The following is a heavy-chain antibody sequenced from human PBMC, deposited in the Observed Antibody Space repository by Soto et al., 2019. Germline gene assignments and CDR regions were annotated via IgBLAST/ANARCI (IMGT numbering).Heavy chain of an antibody. CDR3: AKAKPGTTYSGY. CDR1: GFTISSNA. CDR2: ISDRGDTT. V-gene: IGHV3-23*01. Sequence: GGSLRLSCAASGFTISSNAMYWVRQAPGKGLEWVSAISDRGDTTHYADSVKGRFTISRDTSKNTLYLQLNALRADDTAAYHCAKAKPGTTYSGYWDHGPLGAVSS. J-gene: IGHJ4*01. D-gene: IGHD1-1*01.